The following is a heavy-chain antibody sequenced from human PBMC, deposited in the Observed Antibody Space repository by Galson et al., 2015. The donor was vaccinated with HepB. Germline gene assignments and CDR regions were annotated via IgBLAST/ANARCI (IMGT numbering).Heavy chain of an antibody. CDR3: ARYDSSGYPYYYYGMDV. CDR1: GYSFSRYG. Sequence: SVKVSCKASGYSFSRYGITWVRQAPGQGLEWMGWISGYNGNTNYAAKFQDRVTMTTDTSTSTASMELRTLRSDDTAVYYCARYDSSGYPYYYYGMDVWGQGTAVTVSS. D-gene: IGHD3-22*01. CDR2: ISGYNGNT. J-gene: IGHJ6*02. V-gene: IGHV1-18*01.